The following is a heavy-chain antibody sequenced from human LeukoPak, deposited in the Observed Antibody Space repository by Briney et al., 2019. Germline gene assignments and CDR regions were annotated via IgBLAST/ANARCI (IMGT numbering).Heavy chain of an antibody. CDR3: ARDSGSYYNDY. Sequence: GGSLRLSCAASGFTFSSYAMSWVRQVPGKGLEWVSVISGSGDNTYYADSVKGRFTISRDNAKNTLYLQMNSLRAEDTAVYYCARDSGSYYNDYWGQGTLVTVSS. V-gene: IGHV3-23*01. CDR2: ISGSGDNT. J-gene: IGHJ4*02. D-gene: IGHD1-26*01. CDR1: GFTFSSYA.